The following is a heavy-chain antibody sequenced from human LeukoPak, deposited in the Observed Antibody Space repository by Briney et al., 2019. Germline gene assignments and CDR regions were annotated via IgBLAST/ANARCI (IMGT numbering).Heavy chain of an antibody. CDR2: IIPIFGIA. V-gene: IGHV1-69*04. Sequence: SVKVSCKASGGTFSSYAISWVRQAPGQGLEWMGRIIPIFGIANYAQKFQGRVTITADKSTSTAYMELSSLRSEDTAVYYCARDPDEDYYDSSGYYYWGQGTLVAVSS. CDR3: ARDPDEDYYDSSGYYY. CDR1: GGTFSSYA. D-gene: IGHD3-22*01. J-gene: IGHJ4*02.